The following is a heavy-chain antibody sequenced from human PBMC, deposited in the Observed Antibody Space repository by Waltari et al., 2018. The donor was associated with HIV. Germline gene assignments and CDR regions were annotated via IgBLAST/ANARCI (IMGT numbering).Heavy chain of an antibody. Sequence: QVQLQESGPGLVKPSETLSLPCTVPGYPISSGYYWGWIRPPPGKGLEWIGSIYHSGSTYYNPSLKSRVTISVDTSKNQFSLKLSSVTAADTAVYYCATQRITIFGVASYNWFDPWGQGTLVTVSS. D-gene: IGHD3-3*01. V-gene: IGHV4-38-2*02. J-gene: IGHJ5*02. CDR1: GYPISSGYY. CDR2: IYHSGST. CDR3: ATQRITIFGVASYNWFDP.